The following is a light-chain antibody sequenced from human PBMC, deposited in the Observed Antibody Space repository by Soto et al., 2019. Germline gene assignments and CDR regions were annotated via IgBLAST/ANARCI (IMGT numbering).Light chain of an antibody. J-gene: IGKJ1*01. CDR2: RAS. Sequence: DIQMTQSPSTLSASVGDRVTITCRASQSISAWLAWYQQKPGKVPKLLIYRASTLESGVPSRFSGSESGTEFTLTISSLQHDDFEPYYCQQYKDYHVTLRQGTKV. CDR1: QSISAW. CDR3: QQYKDYHVT. V-gene: IGKV1-5*03.